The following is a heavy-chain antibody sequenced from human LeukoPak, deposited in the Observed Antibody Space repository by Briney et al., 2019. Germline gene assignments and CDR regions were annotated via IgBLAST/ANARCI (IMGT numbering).Heavy chain of an antibody. J-gene: IGHJ4*02. CDR1: GGSFSGYY. CDR2: INHSGST. CDR3: ARVSGIVVVPAAREGPLYYFDY. V-gene: IGHV4-34*01. Sequence: SETLSLTCAVYGGSFSGYYWSWIRQPPGMGLEWIGEINHSGSTNYNPSLKSRVTISVDTSKNQFSLKLSSVTAADTAVCYCARVSGIVVVPAAREGPLYYFDYWGQGTLVTVSS. D-gene: IGHD2-2*01.